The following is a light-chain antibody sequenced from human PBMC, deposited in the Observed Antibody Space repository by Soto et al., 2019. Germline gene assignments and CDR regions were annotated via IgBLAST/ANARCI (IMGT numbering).Light chain of an antibody. Sequence: IVLTQSPGTLSLSPGERATLSCRASQSVSGTYLAWYQQKPGQAPRLLIYDVSSRATGIPDRFSGSGSGADFTLTISRLEPEDLAVYYCQQYGTSPQAFGQGTRLEIK. CDR3: QQYGTSPQA. V-gene: IGKV3-20*01. CDR2: DVS. CDR1: QSVSGTY. J-gene: IGKJ5*01.